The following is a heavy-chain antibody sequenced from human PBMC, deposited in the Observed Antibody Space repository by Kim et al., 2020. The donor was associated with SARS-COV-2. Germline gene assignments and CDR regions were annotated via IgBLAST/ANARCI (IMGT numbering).Heavy chain of an antibody. J-gene: IGHJ6*02. V-gene: IGHV3-48*03. CDR1: GFTFSSYE. Sequence: GGSLRLSCAASGFTFSSYEMNWVRQAPGKGLEWVSYISSSGSTIYYADSVKGRFTISRDNAKNSLYLQMNSLRAEDTAVYYCARDRRGGVYYYYGMDVWGQGTTVTVSS. D-gene: IGHD3-16*01. CDR3: ARDRRGGVYYYYGMDV. CDR2: ISSSGSTI.